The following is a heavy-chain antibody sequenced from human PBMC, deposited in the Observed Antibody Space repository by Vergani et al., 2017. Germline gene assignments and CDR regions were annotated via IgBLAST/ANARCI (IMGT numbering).Heavy chain of an antibody. CDR3: AILPLGDYDYYYGMDV. V-gene: IGHV3-21*01. CDR1: GFTFSSYS. CDR2: ISSSSSYI. J-gene: IGHJ6*02. D-gene: IGHD2-15*01. Sequence: EVQLVESGGGLVKPGGSLRLSCAASGFTFSSYSMNWVRQAPGKGLEWVSSISSSSSYIYYADSVKGRFTISRDNAKNSLYLQMNSLRDEDTAVYYCAILPLGDYDYYYGMDVWGQGTTVTVSS.